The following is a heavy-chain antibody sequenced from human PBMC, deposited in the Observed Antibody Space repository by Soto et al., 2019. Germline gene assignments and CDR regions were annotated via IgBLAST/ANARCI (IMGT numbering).Heavy chain of an antibody. D-gene: IGHD2-21*02. Sequence: PSETLSQACTVSGYSSSRGYYWSWIRQTPGEGLEWIGSISHSGTSFYTPSLRSRVTISMDTSNNHFSLKLNSLTATDTAVYYCQRASGGHSWMGHWSDPWGQVNLVAVTS. CDR3: QRASGGHSWMGHWSDP. V-gene: IGHV4-38-2*02. CDR1: GYSSSRGYY. CDR2: ISHSGTS. J-gene: IGHJ5*02.